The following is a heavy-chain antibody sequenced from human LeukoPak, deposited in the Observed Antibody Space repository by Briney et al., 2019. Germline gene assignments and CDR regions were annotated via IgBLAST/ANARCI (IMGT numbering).Heavy chain of an antibody. CDR3: ARGWTGYYAIDN. J-gene: IGHJ4*02. Sequence: GGSQRLSCEASGFSFSSSWMHWVRQAPGKGLVWVSRINKDGRTINYAGSVKGRFTISRDNAKNTLYLQMNSLRAEDTAVYYCARGWTGYYAIDNWGQGTLVTVSS. CDR2: INKDGRTI. D-gene: IGHD3/OR15-3a*01. CDR1: GFSFSSSW. V-gene: IGHV3-74*01.